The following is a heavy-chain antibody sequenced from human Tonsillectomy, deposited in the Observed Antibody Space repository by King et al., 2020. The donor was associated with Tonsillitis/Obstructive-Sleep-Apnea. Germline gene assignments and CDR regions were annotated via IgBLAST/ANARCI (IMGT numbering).Heavy chain of an antibody. CDR1: GDSISSSSYY. CDR3: ARRVRFLEWLPPHDAFDI. CDR2: IYYSGST. Sequence: QLQESGPGLVKPSENLSLTCTVSGDSISSSSYYWGWIRQPPGKGLEWIGSIYYSGSTYYNPSLKSRVTISVEPTTNQFSLKLSSVTAADPAVYYCARRVRFLEWLPPHDAFDIWGQGTMVTISS. V-gene: IGHV4-39*01. J-gene: IGHJ3*02. D-gene: IGHD3-3*01.